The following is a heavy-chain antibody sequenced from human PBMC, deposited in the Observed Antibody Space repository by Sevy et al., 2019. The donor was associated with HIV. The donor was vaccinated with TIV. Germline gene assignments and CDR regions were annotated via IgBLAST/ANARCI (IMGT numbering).Heavy chain of an antibody. CDR3: AREIVGGPFDI. J-gene: IGHJ3*02. CDR1: GFNFSIYT. D-gene: IGHD1-26*01. V-gene: IGHV3-48*01. CDR2: IVGSSRTI. Sequence: GGSLRLSCAASGFNFSIYTMSWVRQAPGKGLECVSYIVGSSRTIYYADSVKGRFTISRDNAKNSLYLQMNSLRAEDTAVYYCAREIVGGPFDIWGQGAMVTVSS.